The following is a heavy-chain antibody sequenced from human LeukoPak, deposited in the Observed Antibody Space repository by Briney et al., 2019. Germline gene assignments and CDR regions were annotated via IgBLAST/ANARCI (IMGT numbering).Heavy chain of an antibody. CDR3: AGDLTGYSPY. D-gene: IGHD1-26*01. Sequence: PGGSLRLSCAASGFTFSTYSINWVRQAPGKGLEWVSYISSISTPIYYADSVKGRFTISRDNAKNSLYLQMNSLSDEDTAVYYCAGDLTGYSPYWGQGTLVTVSS. CDR2: ISSISTPI. V-gene: IGHV3-48*02. J-gene: IGHJ4*02. CDR1: GFTFSTYS.